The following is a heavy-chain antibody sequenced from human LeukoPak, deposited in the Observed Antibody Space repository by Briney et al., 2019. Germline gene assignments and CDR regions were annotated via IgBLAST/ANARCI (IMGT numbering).Heavy chain of an antibody. J-gene: IGHJ4*02. CDR3: ARLTSDSGSYYRPYDY. CDR1: GFTFNNYW. D-gene: IGHD3-10*01. Sequence: PGGPVRLSCAASGFTFNNYWMSWVRQAPGKGLKWVANTKQDGSEKYYVDSLKGRFTISRYNAKNSLFLQMNSLRAEDTALYYCARLTSDSGSYYRPYDYWGQGTLVTVSS. V-gene: IGHV3-7*01. CDR2: TKQDGSEK.